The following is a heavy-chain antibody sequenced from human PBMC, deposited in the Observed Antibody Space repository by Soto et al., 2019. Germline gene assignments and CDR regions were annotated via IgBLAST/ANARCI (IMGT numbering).Heavy chain of an antibody. CDR2: INAGNGNT. CDR3: AREYYYGSGSYYKGYDAFDI. Sequence: VASVKVSCKASGYTFTSYAMQWVRQAPGQRLEWMGWINAGNGNTKYSQKFQGRVTITRDTSASTAYMELSSLRSEDTAVYYCAREYYYGSGSYYKGYDAFDIWGQGTMVTVS. CDR1: GYTFTSYA. D-gene: IGHD3-10*01. V-gene: IGHV1-3*01. J-gene: IGHJ3*02.